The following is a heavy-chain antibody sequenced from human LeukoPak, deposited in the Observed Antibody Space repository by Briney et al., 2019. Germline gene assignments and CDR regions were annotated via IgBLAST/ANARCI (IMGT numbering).Heavy chain of an antibody. CDR1: GASVSGSPYY. V-gene: IGHV4-39*07. CDR3: ALEISETTDYYYYMDV. D-gene: IGHD4-17*01. Sequence: SETLSLTCTVSGASVSGSPYYWGWIRQPPGKGLEWIGSIYSSGSTYYNASLQSRVTMSVDTSKNQFSLKLSSVTAADTAVYYCALEISETTDYYYYMDVWGKGTTVTVSS. J-gene: IGHJ6*03. CDR2: IYSSGST.